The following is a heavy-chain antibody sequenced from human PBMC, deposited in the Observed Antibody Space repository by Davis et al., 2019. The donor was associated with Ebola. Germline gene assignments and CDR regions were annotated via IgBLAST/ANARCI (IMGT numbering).Heavy chain of an antibody. D-gene: IGHD3-3*01. V-gene: IGHV3-48*04. Sequence: GESLKISCEASEFTFSSYSMNWVRQAPGKGLEWVSYISSRSTNIYYADSVKGRFTISRDNAKNSLYLQMNSLRAEDTAVYYCARSGLSFGVVKYHYGMDVWGKGTTVTVSS. J-gene: IGHJ6*04. CDR1: EFTFSSYS. CDR3: ARSGLSFGVVKYHYGMDV. CDR2: ISSRSTNI.